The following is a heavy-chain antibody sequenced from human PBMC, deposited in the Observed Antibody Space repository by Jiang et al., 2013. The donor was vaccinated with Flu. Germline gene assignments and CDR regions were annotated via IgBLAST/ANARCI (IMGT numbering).Heavy chain of an antibody. D-gene: IGHD2-15*01. V-gene: IGHV3-21*01. Sequence: GGSLRLSCAASGFMFSSYSMTWVRQAPGKGLEWVSSIGSTRSYIYYADSVKGRFTISRDDAKNSLYLQMNSLRAEDTAVYYCARGHGSYYYDYWGQGALVTVSS. CDR2: IGSTRSYI. CDR3: ARGHGSYYYDY. J-gene: IGHJ4*02. CDR1: GFMFSSYS.